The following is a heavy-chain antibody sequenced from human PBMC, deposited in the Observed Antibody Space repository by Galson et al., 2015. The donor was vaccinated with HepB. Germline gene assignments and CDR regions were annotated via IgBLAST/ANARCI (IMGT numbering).Heavy chain of an antibody. CDR3: TTGYCSSTSCYTLYYYYGMDV. J-gene: IGHJ6*02. CDR1: GFTFSNAW. CDR2: IKSKTDGGTT. D-gene: IGHD2-2*02. Sequence: SLRLSCAASGFTFSNAWMSWVRQAPGKGLEWVGRIKSKTDGGTTDYAAPVKGRFTISRDDSKNTLYLQMSSLKTEDTAVYYCTTGYCSSTSCYTLYYYYGMDVWGQGTTVTVSS. V-gene: IGHV3-15*01.